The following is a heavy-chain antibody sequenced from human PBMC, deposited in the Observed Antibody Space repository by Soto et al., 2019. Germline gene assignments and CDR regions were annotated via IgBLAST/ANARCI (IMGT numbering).Heavy chain of an antibody. Sequence: SETLSLTCTVSGGSISSSSYYWGWIRKPPGKGLEWIGSIYYSGSTYYNPSLKSRVTISVDTSKNQFSLKLSSVTAADTAVYYCARRDPEYDSGYDSGIVCFDYWGQGTLVTVSS. CDR2: IYYSGST. V-gene: IGHV4-39*01. CDR3: ARRDPEYDSGYDSGIVCFDY. D-gene: IGHD5-12*01. CDR1: GGSISSSSYY. J-gene: IGHJ4*02.